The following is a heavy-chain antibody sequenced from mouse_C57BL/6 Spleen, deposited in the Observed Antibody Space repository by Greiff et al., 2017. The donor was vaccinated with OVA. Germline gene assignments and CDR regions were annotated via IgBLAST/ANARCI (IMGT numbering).Heavy chain of an antibody. Sequence: EVHLVESGGGLVKPGGSLKLSCAASGFTFSSYAMSWVRQTPEKRLAWVATISDGGSYTYYPDNVKGRFTISRDNAKNNLYLQMSHLKSEDTAMYYCARGVYYSNYVSYFDYWGQGTTLTVSS. CDR1: GFTFSSYA. D-gene: IGHD2-5*01. V-gene: IGHV5-4*01. J-gene: IGHJ2*01. CDR3: ARGVYYSNYVSYFDY. CDR2: ISDGGSYT.